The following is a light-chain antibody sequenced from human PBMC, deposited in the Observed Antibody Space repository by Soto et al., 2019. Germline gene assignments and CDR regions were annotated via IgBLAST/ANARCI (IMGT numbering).Light chain of an antibody. CDR2: NDN. CDR3: AAWDGSLSHIL. Sequence: QSVLTQPPSASGTPGQGVAISCSGSSSNMGSNTVNWYQHLPGTAPKLLIYNDNQRPSGVPARFFGSKSGTSASLAITGLQSEDEADYYCAAWDGSLSHILFGGGTKLTVL. V-gene: IGLV1-44*01. CDR1: SSNMGSNT. J-gene: IGLJ2*01.